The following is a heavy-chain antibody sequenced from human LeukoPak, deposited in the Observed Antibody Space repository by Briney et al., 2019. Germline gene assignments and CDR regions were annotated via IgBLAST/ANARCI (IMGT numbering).Heavy chain of an antibody. CDR3: ARDRWAARANVNWFDP. D-gene: IGHD5-18*01. CDR2: IIPILGIA. J-gene: IGHJ5*02. CDR1: GGTFSSYT. V-gene: IGHV1-69*16. Sequence: SVKVSCKASGGTFSSYTICWVRQAPGQGLEWMGRIIPILGIANYAQKFQGRVTITTDESTSTAYMELSSLRSEDTAVYYCARDRWAARANVNWFDPWGQGTLVTVSS.